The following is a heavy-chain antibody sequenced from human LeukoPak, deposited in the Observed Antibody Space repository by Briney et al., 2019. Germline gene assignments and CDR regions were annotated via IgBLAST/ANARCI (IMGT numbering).Heavy chain of an antibody. CDR3: ARSGSYYRTFDY. CDR1: GFTFNNHN. J-gene: IGHJ4*02. V-gene: IGHV3-48*02. D-gene: IGHD1-26*01. CDR2: IGSTTSTI. Sequence: GGSLRLSCATSGFTFNNHNMNWVRQAPGKGLEWVAYIGSTTSTIYYAGSVKGRFTISRDNAKNSLYLQMNSLRDKDTAVYFCARSGSYYRTFDYWGQGSLVTVSS.